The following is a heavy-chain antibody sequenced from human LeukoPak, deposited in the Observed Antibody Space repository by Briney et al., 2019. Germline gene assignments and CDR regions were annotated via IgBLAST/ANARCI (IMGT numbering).Heavy chain of an antibody. D-gene: IGHD2-2*01. V-gene: IGHV1-2*04. CDR3: ATGGVVPAAAIHY. Sequence: EASVKVSCKASGYTFTGYYMHWVRQAPGQGLEWMGWINPNSGDTNYAQKFQGWVTMTRDTSISTAYMELSRLRSDDTAVYYCATGGVVPAAAIHYWGQGTLVTVSS. CDR2: INPNSGDT. J-gene: IGHJ4*02. CDR1: GYTFTGYY.